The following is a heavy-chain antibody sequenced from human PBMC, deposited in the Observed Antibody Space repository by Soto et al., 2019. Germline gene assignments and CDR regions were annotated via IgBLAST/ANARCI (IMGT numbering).Heavy chain of an antibody. Sequence: EVDLVESGGGLAQPGRSLRLSCVASGFTFDDHGMHWVRQIPGRGLEWVSGISWNSGSIGYAESVKGRFTIFRDNAKNSLYLEMNSLRQKDTALYYCVRDTSSGWHLKDHWGQGVHVSVSS. V-gene: IGHV3-9*01. CDR1: GFTFDDHG. CDR2: ISWNSGSI. D-gene: IGHD3-9*01. J-gene: IGHJ4*02. CDR3: VRDTSSGWHLKDH.